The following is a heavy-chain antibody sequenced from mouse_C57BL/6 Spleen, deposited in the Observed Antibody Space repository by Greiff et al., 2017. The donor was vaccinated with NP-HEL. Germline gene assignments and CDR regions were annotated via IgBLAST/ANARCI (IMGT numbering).Heavy chain of an antibody. CDR3: TTKADYEYWYFDV. CDR2: LDPEDGDT. D-gene: IGHD2-4*01. J-gene: IGHJ1*03. V-gene: IGHV14-1*01. CDR1: GFNIKDYY. Sequence: VQLQQSGAELVRPGASVKLSCTASGFNIKDYYMHWVKQRPEQGLEWIGRLDPEDGDTEYAPKFQGKATMTADTSSNTAYLQLSSLTSEDTAVYYCTTKADYEYWYFDVWGTGTTVTVSS.